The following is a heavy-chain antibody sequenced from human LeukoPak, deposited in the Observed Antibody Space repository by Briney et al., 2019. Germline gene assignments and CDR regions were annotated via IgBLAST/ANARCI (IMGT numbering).Heavy chain of an antibody. CDR2: INHSGST. Sequence: GGSXXXYYWXWVRQPPGKGLEWIGEINHSGSTNYNPSLKSRVTISVDTSKNQFSLKLSSVTAADTAVYYCARQVLVVVPAAIGGGYYYYGMDVWGQGTTVTVSS. J-gene: IGHJ6*02. D-gene: IGHD2-2*01. V-gene: IGHV4-34*01. CDR1: GGSXXXYY. CDR3: ARQVLVVVPAAIGGGYYYYGMDV.